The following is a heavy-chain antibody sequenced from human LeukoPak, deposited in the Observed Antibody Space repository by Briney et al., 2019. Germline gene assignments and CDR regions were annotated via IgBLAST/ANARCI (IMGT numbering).Heavy chain of an antibody. CDR1: GFTFSRSA. CDR2: IGGDANT. D-gene: IGHD2-21*01. J-gene: IGHJ4*02. CDR3: AKDILRWSLDS. Sequence: GGSLRLSCAASGFTFSRSAMAWVRQAPGKGLEWVAGIGGDANTHYADSVRGRITISRDNSKNTVSLQMSSLRAEDTAVYYCAKDILRWSLDSWGQGILVTVSS. V-gene: IGHV3-23*01.